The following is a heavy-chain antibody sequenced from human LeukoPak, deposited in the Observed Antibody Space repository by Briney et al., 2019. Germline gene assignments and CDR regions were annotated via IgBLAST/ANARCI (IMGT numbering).Heavy chain of an antibody. CDR1: GGSLSSSNW. CDR2: IYHSGST. CDR3: ARGKGSGGSLAYFDY. V-gene: IGHV4-4*02. Sequence: SETLSLTCAVSGGSLSSSNWWSWVRQPPGKGLEWIGEIYHSGSTNYNPSLKSRVTISVDKSKNQFPLKLSSVTAADTAVYYCARGKGSGGSLAYFDYWGQGTLVTVSS. J-gene: IGHJ4*02. D-gene: IGHD2-15*01.